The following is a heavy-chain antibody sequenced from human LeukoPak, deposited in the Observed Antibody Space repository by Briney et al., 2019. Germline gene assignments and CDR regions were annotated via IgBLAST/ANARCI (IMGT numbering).Heavy chain of an antibody. CDR2: ISSSGSTI. CDR1: GFTFSDYY. CDR3: ARDSSGYFEVYFDY. D-gene: IGHD3-22*01. Sequence: GGSLRLSCAASGFTFSDYYMSWIRQAPGKGLEWVSYISSSGSTIYYADSVKCRFTISRDNAKNSLYLQMNSLRAEDTAVYYCARDSSGYFEVYFDYWGQGTLVTVSS. J-gene: IGHJ4*02. V-gene: IGHV3-11*01.